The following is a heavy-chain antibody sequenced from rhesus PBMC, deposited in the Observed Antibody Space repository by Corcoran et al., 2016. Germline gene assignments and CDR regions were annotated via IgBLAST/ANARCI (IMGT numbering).Heavy chain of an antibody. Sequence: QVKLQQWGEGLVKPSETLSLTCAVYGGSISGYYYWSWIRQPPGKGLEWIGYIYGNSASTNYNPSLKNRVTISKATSKNQFSLKLSSVTAADTAVYYCARYDGSGWYYWYFDLWGPGTPITISS. V-gene: IGHV4-73*01. CDR3: ARYDGSGWYYWYFDL. J-gene: IGHJ2*01. CDR2: IYGNSAST. D-gene: IGHD6-31*01. CDR1: GGSISGYYY.